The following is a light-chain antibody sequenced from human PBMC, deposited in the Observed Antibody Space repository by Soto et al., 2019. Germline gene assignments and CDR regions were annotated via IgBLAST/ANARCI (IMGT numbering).Light chain of an antibody. CDR1: SSDVGGYNY. CDR3: SSYTSSSTRLYV. CDR2: DVS. Sequence: QSVLTQPASVSGSPGQSITISCTGTSSDVGGYNYVSWYPQHPGKAPKLMIYDVSNRPSGVSNRFSGSKSGNTASLTISGLQAEDEADYYCSSYTSSSTRLYVFGTGTKVTVL. J-gene: IGLJ1*01. V-gene: IGLV2-14*01.